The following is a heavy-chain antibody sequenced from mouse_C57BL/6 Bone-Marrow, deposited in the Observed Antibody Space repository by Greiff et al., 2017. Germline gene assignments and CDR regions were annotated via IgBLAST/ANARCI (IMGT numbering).Heavy chain of an antibody. CDR3: ARRSGGYDVWYFDV. Sequence: QVQLQQPGAELVKPGASVKLSCKASGYTFTSYWMQWVKQRPGQGLEWIGEIDPSDSYTNYNQNFKGKATLTVDTSSSTAYMQLSSRTSEDSAVYYCARRSGGYDVWYFDVWGTGTTVTVSS. V-gene: IGHV1-50*01. CDR1: GYTFTSYW. D-gene: IGHD2-14*01. J-gene: IGHJ1*03. CDR2: IDPSDSYT.